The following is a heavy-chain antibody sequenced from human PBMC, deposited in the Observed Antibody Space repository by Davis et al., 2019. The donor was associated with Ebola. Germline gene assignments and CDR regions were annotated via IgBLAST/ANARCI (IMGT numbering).Heavy chain of an antibody. CDR2: IFYSGTT. D-gene: IGHD6-25*01. Sequence: PSETLSLTCTVSGASLSSGDYYWSWIRQPPGKGLEWIGYIFYSGTTHYNPSLESRLTISVDTSKNQFSLRLTSVTAADTAVYYCAREVGGFPRTYWFDPWGQGTLVTVSS. V-gene: IGHV4-30-4*01. CDR1: GASLSSGDYY. CDR3: AREVGGFPRTYWFDP. J-gene: IGHJ5*02.